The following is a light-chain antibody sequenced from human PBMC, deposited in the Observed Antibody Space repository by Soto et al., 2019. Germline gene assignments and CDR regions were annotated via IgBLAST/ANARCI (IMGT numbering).Light chain of an antibody. J-gene: IGKJ1*01. V-gene: IGKV1-5*03. Sequence: DIQMTQSPSTLSESVGDRVTITCWASQSITGWLAWFQQKPGKATKLLISKASSLQNGVPSRFSGSGSGTDFTLTISSLQPDDFATYYCQQYNPYSPWTFGQGTKVEIK. CDR1: QSITGW. CDR3: QQYNPYSPWT. CDR2: KAS.